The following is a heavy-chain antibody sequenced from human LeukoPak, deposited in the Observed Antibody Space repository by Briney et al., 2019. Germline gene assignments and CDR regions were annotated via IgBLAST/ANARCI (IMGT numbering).Heavy chain of an antibody. V-gene: IGHV3-21*01. CDR1: GFTFSSYA. CDR3: ARDLLGWELHYFDY. Sequence: PGGSLRLSCAASGFTFSSYAMSWVRQAPGKGLEWVSSISGSSSYIYYADSVKGRFSISRDNAKNSLYLQMNSLRAEGTAVYYCARDLLGWELHYFDYWGQGTLVTVSS. D-gene: IGHD1-26*01. CDR2: ISGSSSYI. J-gene: IGHJ4*02.